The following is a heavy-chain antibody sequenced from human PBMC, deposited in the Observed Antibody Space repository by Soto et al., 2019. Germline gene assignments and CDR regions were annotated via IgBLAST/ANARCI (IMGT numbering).Heavy chain of an antibody. Sequence: ASVKVSRTDSGYTYTSYGISCVRQAPGQGLEWMGWISAYNGNTNYAQKLQGRVTMTTDTSTSTAYMELRSLRSDDTAVYYCAREAAGMSFDCWGQGTLVTVSS. V-gene: IGHV1-18*01. CDR2: ISAYNGNT. D-gene: IGHD6-13*01. CDR3: AREAAGMSFDC. J-gene: IGHJ4*02. CDR1: GYTYTSYG.